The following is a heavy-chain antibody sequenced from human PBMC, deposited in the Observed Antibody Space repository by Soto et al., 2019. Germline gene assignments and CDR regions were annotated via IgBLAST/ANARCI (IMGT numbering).Heavy chain of an antibody. D-gene: IGHD3-9*01. CDR3: AARLRYFDWRFDY. J-gene: IGHJ4*02. CDR2: IVVGSGNT. CDR1: GFTFTSSA. V-gene: IGHV1-58*01. Sequence: ASVKVSCKAPGFTFTSSAVQWVRQARGQRLEWLGWIVVGSGNTNYAQKFQERVTITRDMSTSTAYMELSSLRSEDTAVYYCAARLRYFDWRFDYWGQGTLVTVSS.